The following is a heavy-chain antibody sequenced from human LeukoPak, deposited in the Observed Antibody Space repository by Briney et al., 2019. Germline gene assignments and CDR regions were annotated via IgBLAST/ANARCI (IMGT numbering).Heavy chain of an antibody. V-gene: IGHV3-74*01. CDR1: GVTLTSYG. Sequence: PGGSLRLSWGACGVTLTSYGMRWGRQAQGKGLVWVSRVNSDGSSTTYADSVKGRFTISRDNAKNTLYLQMNSLRAEDTAVYYCARGRYYGMDVWGQGTTVTVSS. J-gene: IGHJ6*02. CDR2: VNSDGSST. CDR3: ARGRYYGMDV.